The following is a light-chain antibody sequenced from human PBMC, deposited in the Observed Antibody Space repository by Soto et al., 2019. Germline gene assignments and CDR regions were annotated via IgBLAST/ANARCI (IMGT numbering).Light chain of an antibody. V-gene: IGKV3-15*01. CDR3: QQFNNWPRT. J-gene: IGKJ1*01. Sequence: EIAMTQSPATMSVSPGERGTLSCRASQSVSSKLAWYQQKPGQAPRLLIYDASTRATGIPARFSGSGSGTEFTLTISSLQSEDFAVYYCQQFNNWPRTFGQGTKVEIK. CDR1: QSVSSK. CDR2: DAS.